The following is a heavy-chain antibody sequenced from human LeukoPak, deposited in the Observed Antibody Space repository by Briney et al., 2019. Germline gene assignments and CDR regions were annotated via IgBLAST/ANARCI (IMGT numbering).Heavy chain of an antibody. CDR1: GFTFSSYA. CDR3: ARDLGYDILTGYPYWFDP. D-gene: IGHD3-9*01. CDR2: ISYDGSNK. J-gene: IGHJ5*02. V-gene: IGHV3-30*04. Sequence: PGRSLRLSCAASGFTFSSYAMHWVRQAPGKGLECVAVISYDGSNKYYADSVKGRFTISRDNSKNTLYLQMNSLRAEDTAVYYCARDLGYDILTGYPYWFDPWGQGTLVTVSS.